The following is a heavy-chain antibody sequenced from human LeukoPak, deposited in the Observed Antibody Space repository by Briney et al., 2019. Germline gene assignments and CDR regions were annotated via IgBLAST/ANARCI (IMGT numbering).Heavy chain of an antibody. CDR3: VKDRTGTYTLDY. CDR2: ISDDGSRQ. D-gene: IGHD3-10*01. CDR1: GFTFSNYA. V-gene: IGHV3-30-3*01. Sequence: PGGSLRLSCAATGFTFSNYAIHWGRQAPGKGLEWVAFISDDGSRQHYADSMKGRFTISRDNSKNTLNLQMNSLRAEDTAVYYCVKDRTGTYTLDYWGQGTLVTVSS. J-gene: IGHJ4*02.